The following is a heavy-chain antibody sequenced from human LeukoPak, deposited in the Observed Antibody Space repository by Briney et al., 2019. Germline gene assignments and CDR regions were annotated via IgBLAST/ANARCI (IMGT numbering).Heavy chain of an antibody. CDR1: GYTFTGYY. Sequence: ASVKVSCKASGYTFTGYYMHWVRQAPGQGLEWVGWINPNSGGTNYAQKFQGWVTMTRDTSISTAYMELSRLRSDDTAVYYCARGDELVPYYYYGMDVWGQGTTVTVSS. CDR3: ARGDELVPYYYYGMDV. CDR2: INPNSGGT. J-gene: IGHJ6*02. D-gene: IGHD6-13*01. V-gene: IGHV1-2*04.